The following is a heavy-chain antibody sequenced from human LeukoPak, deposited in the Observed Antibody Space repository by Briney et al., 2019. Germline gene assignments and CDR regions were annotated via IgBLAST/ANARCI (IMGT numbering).Heavy chain of an antibody. D-gene: IGHD5-12*01. V-gene: IGHV1-18*01. Sequence: ASVKVSCKASGYTFTRYVISWVRQAPGQGLEWMGWINAYNGNTNNAQKLQGRVTMTTATSTSTAYMELRRQRSDDTAVYYCARDGSYEVSVRSCCFDPWGQGTLVTVSS. CDR2: INAYNGNT. CDR1: GYTFTRYV. J-gene: IGHJ5*02. CDR3: ARDGSYEVSVRSCCFDP.